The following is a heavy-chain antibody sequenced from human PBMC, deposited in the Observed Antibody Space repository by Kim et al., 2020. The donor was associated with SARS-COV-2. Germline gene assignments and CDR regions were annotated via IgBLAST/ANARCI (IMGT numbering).Heavy chain of an antibody. CDR2: IYYSGST. CDR3: AREVNYYDSSGSSGWFDP. D-gene: IGHD3-22*01. J-gene: IGHJ5*02. V-gene: IGHV4-31*03. Sequence: SETLSLTCTVSGGSISSGGYYWSWIRQHPGKGLEWIGYIYYSGSTYYNPSLKSRVTISVDTSKNQFSLKLSSVTAADTAVYYCAREVNYYDSSGSSGWFDPWGQGTLVTVSS. CDR1: GGSISSGGYY.